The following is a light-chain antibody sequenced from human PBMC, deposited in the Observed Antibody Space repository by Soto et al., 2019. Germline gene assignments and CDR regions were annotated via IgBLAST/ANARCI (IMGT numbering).Light chain of an antibody. CDR2: GAS. J-gene: IGKJ5*01. Sequence: EIVMTQSPATLSVSPGERATLSCRASQSVSSNLAWYQQKPGQAPRLLIYGASTTATGIPARFSGSGSGTDFTLTISSLQTDDFATYFCQQYNTYSTFGQWTRLESK. CDR3: QQYNTYST. V-gene: IGKV3-15*01. CDR1: QSVSSN.